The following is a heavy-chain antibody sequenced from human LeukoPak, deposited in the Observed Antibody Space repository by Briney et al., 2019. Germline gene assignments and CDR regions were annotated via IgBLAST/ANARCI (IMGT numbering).Heavy chain of an antibody. CDR1: GFTFSNYW. CDR3: AKDDGIAARPRYMDV. J-gene: IGHJ6*03. CDR2: IKQDGSET. D-gene: IGHD6-6*01. V-gene: IGHV3-7*01. Sequence: PGGSLRLSCAASGFTFSNYWMNWVRQAPGKGLECLANIKQDGSETYYADSVKGRFTISRDNAKNSLYLQMNSLRAEDTAVYYCAKDDGIAARPRYMDVWGKGTTVTVSS.